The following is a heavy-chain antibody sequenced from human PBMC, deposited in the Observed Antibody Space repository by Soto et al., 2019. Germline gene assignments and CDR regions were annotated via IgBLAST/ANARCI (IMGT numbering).Heavy chain of an antibody. J-gene: IGHJ6*02. D-gene: IGHD6-19*01. Sequence: SQTLSLTCAISGDSVSSNSAAWNWIRQSPSRGLEWLGRTYYRYKWYNDYAVSVKSRITISPDTSKNQFSLQLNSVTPEDTAVYYCARDMPGIISGWQRGRGEVYYYGKGVRGQVPTIIFSS. CDR3: ARDMPGIISGWQRGRGEVYYYGKGV. CDR1: GDSVSSNSAA. V-gene: IGHV6-1*01. CDR2: TYYRYKWYN.